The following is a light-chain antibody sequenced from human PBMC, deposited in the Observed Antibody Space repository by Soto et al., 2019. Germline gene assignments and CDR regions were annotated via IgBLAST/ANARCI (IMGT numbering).Light chain of an antibody. V-gene: IGLV1-40*01. Sequence: QSVLTQPPSVSGAPGQRVTISCTGSSSNIGAGYDVHWYQQLPGTAPKLLIYGNSNRPSGVPDRFSGSKSGTSASLAITGRQGEDEADYYCQSNDSSPSGFYVFGAGTKLTVL. J-gene: IGLJ1*01. CDR2: GNS. CDR1: SSNIGAGYD. CDR3: QSNDSSPSGFYV.